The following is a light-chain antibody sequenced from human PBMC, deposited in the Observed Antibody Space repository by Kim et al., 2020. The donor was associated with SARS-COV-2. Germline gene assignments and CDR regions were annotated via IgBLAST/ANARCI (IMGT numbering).Light chain of an antibody. CDR1: QDISNY. J-gene: IGKJ4*01. CDR2: DAS. V-gene: IGKV1-33*01. Sequence: SSLSASVGDRVTITCQASQDISNYLNWYQQKPGKAPKLLIYDASNLETGVPSRFSGSGSGTDFTFTISSLQPEDIATYYCQQYDLTFGGGTKV. CDR3: QQYDLT.